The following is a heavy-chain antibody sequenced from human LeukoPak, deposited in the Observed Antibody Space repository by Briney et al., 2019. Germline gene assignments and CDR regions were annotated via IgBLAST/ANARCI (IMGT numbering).Heavy chain of an antibody. V-gene: IGHV4-61*02. J-gene: IGHJ5*02. Sequence: PSQTLSLTCTVSGGSISSGSYYWSWIRQPAGEGLEWIGRIYTSGSTNYNPSLKSRVTISVDTSKNQFSLKLSSVTAADTAVYYCARDLPKGMLGAWGQGTLVTVSS. D-gene: IGHD2-8*01. CDR3: ARDLPKGMLGA. CDR2: IYTSGST. CDR1: GGSISSGSYY.